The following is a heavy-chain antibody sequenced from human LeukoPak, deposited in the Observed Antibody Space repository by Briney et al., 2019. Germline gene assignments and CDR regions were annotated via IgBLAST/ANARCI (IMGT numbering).Heavy chain of an antibody. Sequence: PSQTLSLTCTVSGGSVRSGTYYWSWLRQPAGKGLEWIGRFYTSENTNYNPSLKSRVTISLDTSKNQFSLKLSSVTAADTAVYYCARDVSRYSGSYGFDYWGQGTLVTVSS. CDR1: GGSVRSGTYY. CDR3: ARDVSRYSGSYGFDY. CDR2: FYTSENT. J-gene: IGHJ4*02. V-gene: IGHV4-61*02. D-gene: IGHD1-26*01.